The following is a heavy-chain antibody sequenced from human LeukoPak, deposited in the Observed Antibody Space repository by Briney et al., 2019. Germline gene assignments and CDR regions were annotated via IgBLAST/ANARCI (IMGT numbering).Heavy chain of an antibody. D-gene: IGHD6-6*01. Sequence: PGGSLRLSCAASGFTFSNYAMSWFRQAPGKGLEWLSYIGGSGADTNYADSVKGRFTTSRDNAKSSLYLQMNSLRAEDTAVYYCAKTLVASPGNTGGPWGQGTLVTVSS. CDR1: GFTFSNYA. CDR2: IGGSGADT. V-gene: IGHV3-11*03. J-gene: IGHJ5*02. CDR3: AKTLVASPGNTGGP.